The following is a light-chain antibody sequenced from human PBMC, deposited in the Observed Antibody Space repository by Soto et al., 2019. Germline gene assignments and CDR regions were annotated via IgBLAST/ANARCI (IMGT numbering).Light chain of an antibody. Sequence: DIQMTQSPSTLSASVGDRVTITCRASQSIGSWLAWYQQKPGKAPKLLIYKASSLESGDPSRFSGSGSGTEFTLTISSLQPDDFASYYCQQYGSYSPLTFGQGTKVEIK. CDR2: KAS. V-gene: IGKV1-5*03. J-gene: IGKJ1*01. CDR3: QQYGSYSPLT. CDR1: QSIGSW.